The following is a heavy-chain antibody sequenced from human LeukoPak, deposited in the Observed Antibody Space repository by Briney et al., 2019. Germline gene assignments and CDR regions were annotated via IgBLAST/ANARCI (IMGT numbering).Heavy chain of an antibody. CDR2: IDPNSGGT. J-gene: IGHJ4*02. V-gene: IGHV1-2*02. Sequence: ASVKVSCKASGYTFTAYYIHWVRQGPGQGLEWVGWIDPNSGGTNFAQKFQGRVTMTRDTSITTAYVELSSLKSDDTAVYYCARGDIQWDYWGQGTQVTVSS. D-gene: IGHD6-19*01. CDR3: ARGDIQWDY. CDR1: GYTFTAYY.